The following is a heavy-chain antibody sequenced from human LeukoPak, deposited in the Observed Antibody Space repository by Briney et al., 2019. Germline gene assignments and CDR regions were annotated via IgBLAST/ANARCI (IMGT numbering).Heavy chain of an antibody. CDR1: GGSISSGSYY. V-gene: IGHV4-61*02. Sequence: PSQTLSLTCTVSGGSISSGSYYWSWIRQPAGKGLEWIGRIYTSGSTNYNPSLKSRVTISVDTSKNQFSLKLSSVTAADTAVYYCARSASYYMYYFDYWGQGTLVTVSS. J-gene: IGHJ4*02. D-gene: IGHD1-26*01. CDR2: IYTSGST. CDR3: ARSASYYMYYFDY.